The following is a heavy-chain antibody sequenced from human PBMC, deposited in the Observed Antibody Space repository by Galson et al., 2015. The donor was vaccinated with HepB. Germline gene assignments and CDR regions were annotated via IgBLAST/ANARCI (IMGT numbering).Heavy chain of an antibody. D-gene: IGHD1-26*01. CDR3: AKFSSGGVGSTSYFDY. J-gene: IGHJ4*02. CDR2: IYSGGST. V-gene: IGHV3-53*01. CDR1: GFSVSSNY. Sequence: SLRLSCAASGFSVSSNYMSWVRQAPGKGLEWVSVIYSGGSTNYADSVKGRFSIYRDISKNTLYLQMNSLRAEDTAVYYCAKFSSGGVGSTSYFDYWGQGTLVTVSS.